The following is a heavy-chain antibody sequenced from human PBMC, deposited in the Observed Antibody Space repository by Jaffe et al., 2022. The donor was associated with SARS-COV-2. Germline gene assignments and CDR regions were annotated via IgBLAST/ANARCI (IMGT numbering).Heavy chain of an antibody. CDR1: GGSISSYY. V-gene: IGHV4-59*01. J-gene: IGHJ4*02. CDR2: IYYSGST. D-gene: IGHD1-1*01. Sequence: QVQLQESGPGLVKPSETLSLTCTVSGGSISSYYWSWIRQPPGKGLEWIGYIYYSGSTNYNPSLKSRAAMSVDTSKNQFSLELTSVTAADTAVYYCTDGFNWDYWGQGTLVTVSS. CDR3: TDGFNWDY.